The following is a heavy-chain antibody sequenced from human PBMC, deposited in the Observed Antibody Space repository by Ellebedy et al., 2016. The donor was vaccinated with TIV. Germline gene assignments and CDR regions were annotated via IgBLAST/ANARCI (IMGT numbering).Heavy chain of an antibody. CDR3: ARGRGHTNTPLDY. J-gene: IGHJ4*02. D-gene: IGHD3-10*01. V-gene: IGHV4-59*13. CDR1: GGPISNYY. CDR2: IYYSGST. Sequence: SETLSLTCSVSGGPISNYYWRWIRQPPGKGLEWIGYIYYSGSTNYNSSLEGRVSISIDTSRSQFSLRLGSVTAADTAVYFCARGRGHTNTPLDYWGQGTLVTVSS.